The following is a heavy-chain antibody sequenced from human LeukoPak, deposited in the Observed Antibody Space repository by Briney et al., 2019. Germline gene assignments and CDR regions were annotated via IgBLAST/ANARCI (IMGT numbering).Heavy chain of an antibody. D-gene: IGHD2-21*02. CDR1: GGSFSGYY. CDR2: INHSGST. J-gene: IGHJ3*02. Sequence: SETLSLTCAVYGGSFSGYYWSWIRQPPGKGLEWIGEINHSGSTNYNPSLKSRVTISVDTSKNQFSLKLSSATAADTAVYYCARDPCGGDCPDAFDIWGQGTMVTVSS. CDR3: ARDPCGGDCPDAFDI. V-gene: IGHV4-34*01.